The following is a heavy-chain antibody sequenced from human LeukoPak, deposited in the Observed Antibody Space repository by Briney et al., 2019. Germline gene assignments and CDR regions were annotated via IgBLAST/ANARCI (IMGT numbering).Heavy chain of an antibody. J-gene: IGHJ4*02. Sequence: SETLSLTCTISGGSINNYYWSWIRQPPVKGLEWIGYIYYSGSTTYNPSLKSRVTISVDTSKNQFSLSLSSVTAADTAVYYCTRHRPGPYDYWGQGTLVTVSS. D-gene: IGHD6-6*01. CDR2: IYYSGST. CDR1: GGSINNYY. V-gene: IGHV4-59*08. CDR3: TRHRPGPYDY.